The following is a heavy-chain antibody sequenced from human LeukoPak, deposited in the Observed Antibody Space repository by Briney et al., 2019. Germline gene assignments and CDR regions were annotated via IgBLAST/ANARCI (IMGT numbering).Heavy chain of an antibody. CDR3: AKVIGRSFTYGCDY. Sequence: GASVKVSCKASGYTFTSYGISWVRQAPGQGLEWMGWISAYNGNTNYAQKLQGRVTMTTDTSTSTAYVELRSLRSDDTAVYYCAKVIGRSFTYGCDYWGQGTLVTVSS. V-gene: IGHV1-18*01. CDR1: GYTFTSYG. CDR2: ISAYNGNT. J-gene: IGHJ4*02. D-gene: IGHD3-10*01.